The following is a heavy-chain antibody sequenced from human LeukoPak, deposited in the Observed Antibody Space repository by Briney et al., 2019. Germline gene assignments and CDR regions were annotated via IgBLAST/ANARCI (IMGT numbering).Heavy chain of an antibody. J-gene: IGHJ3*02. V-gene: IGHV1-2*02. Sequence: ASVKVSCKASGYTFTGYYMHWVRQAPGQGLEWMGWINPNSGGTNYAQKFQGRVTMTRDTSISTAYMELSRLRSDDTAVYYCASARYYYDSSGYYYSGLDAFDIWGQGTMVTVSS. D-gene: IGHD3-22*01. CDR1: GYTFTGYY. CDR2: INPNSGGT. CDR3: ASARYYYDSSGYYYSGLDAFDI.